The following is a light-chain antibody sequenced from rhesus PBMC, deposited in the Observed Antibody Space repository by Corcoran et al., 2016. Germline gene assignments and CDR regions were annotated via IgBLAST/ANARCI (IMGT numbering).Light chain of an antibody. V-gene: IGKV1-33*02. CDR2: AAS. Sequence: DIQMTQSPSSLSASIGDRVSITCQASQGISNWLAWYQQKPGKAPKVLSYAASRLQSGVPSRVSGSGSGTEFTLTISSLQPEDVATYYCQQHDSNPRTFGQGTKVKIK. CDR1: QGISNW. J-gene: IGKJ1*01. CDR3: QQHDSNPRT.